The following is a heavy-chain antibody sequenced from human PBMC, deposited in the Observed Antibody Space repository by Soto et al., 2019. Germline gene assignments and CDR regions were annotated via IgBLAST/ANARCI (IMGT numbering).Heavy chain of an antibody. CDR3: VRSRQMESGNDYGLDV. Sequence: QVQLQESGSGLVKPSQSLSLTCTVSGVSLNTADTWWSRIRQSPGKGLEFIGYYHSGGSTYYDASIRSRVIISADTSNSQFSLKLSSVTVADTAVYFCVRSRQMESGNDYGLDVWGQGTTVTVSS. D-gene: IGHD1-1*01. CDR2: YHSGGST. J-gene: IGHJ6*02. V-gene: IGHV4-30-4*01. CDR1: GVSLNTADTW.